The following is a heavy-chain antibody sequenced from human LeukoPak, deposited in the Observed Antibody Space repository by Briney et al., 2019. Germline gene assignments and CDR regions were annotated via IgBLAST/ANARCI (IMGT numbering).Heavy chain of an antibody. D-gene: IGHD1-26*01. CDR2: IDKKDKGYATAT. CDR3: TRDSGSYNWFDP. J-gene: IGHJ5*02. V-gene: IGHV3-73*01. Sequence: GGSLKLSCAASGFTFSGSAIHWVRQSSGKGLEWVGQIDKKDKGYATATAYAASVKGRFTISRDDSINTAYLQMKSLKTEDTALYYCTRDSGSYNWFDPWGQGTLVTVSS. CDR1: GFTFSGSA.